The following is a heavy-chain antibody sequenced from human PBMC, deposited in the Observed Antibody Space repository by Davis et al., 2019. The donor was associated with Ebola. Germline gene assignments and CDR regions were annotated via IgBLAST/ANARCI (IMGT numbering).Heavy chain of an antibody. D-gene: IGHD6-13*01. J-gene: IGHJ3*02. CDR3: ARGGYSSSWSDAFDI. Sequence: GGSLRLSCAASGFTFSDYYMSWIRQAPGKGLEWVSYIGRSTSYTNYADSVKGRFTISRDNAKNSLYLLMNSLRAEDTAVYYCARGGYSSSWSDAFDIWGQGTMVTVSS. V-gene: IGHV3-11*06. CDR1: GFTFSDYY. CDR2: IGRSTSYT.